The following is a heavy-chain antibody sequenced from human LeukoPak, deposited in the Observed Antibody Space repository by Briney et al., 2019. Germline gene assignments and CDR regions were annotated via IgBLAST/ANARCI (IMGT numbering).Heavy chain of an antibody. J-gene: IGHJ4*02. CDR3: ARGPPWLAFDY. CDR1: GFTFSNYW. D-gene: IGHD6-19*01. V-gene: IGHV3-7*04. CDR2: IKQDGSEK. Sequence: GGSLRLSCAASGFTFSNYWMHWVRQAPGKGLEWVANIKQDGSEKYYVDSVKGRFTISRDNAKNSLYLQMNSLRAEDTAVYYCARGPPWLAFDYWGQGTLVTVSS.